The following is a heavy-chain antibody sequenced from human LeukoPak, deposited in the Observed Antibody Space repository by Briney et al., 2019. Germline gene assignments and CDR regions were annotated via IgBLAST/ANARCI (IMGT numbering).Heavy chain of an antibody. J-gene: IGHJ4*02. D-gene: IGHD6-13*01. V-gene: IGHV4-59*01. CDR3: ARSGGYSSSWSL. Sequence: SETLSLTCTVSGGSISTYYWNRIRQPPGKGLEWIGYIYYSGSTNYNPSLKSRVTISVDTSKNQFSLKLNSVTAADTAVYYCARSGGYSSSWSLWGQGTLVTVSS. CDR1: GGSISTYY. CDR2: IYYSGST.